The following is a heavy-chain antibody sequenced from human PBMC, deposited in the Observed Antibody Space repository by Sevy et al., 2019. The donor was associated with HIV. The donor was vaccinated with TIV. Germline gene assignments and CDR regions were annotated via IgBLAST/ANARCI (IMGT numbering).Heavy chain of an antibody. CDR3: ATYGIVTPYYTN. CDR2: IYHTGTT. CDR1: GIFINTSQW. J-gene: IGHJ4*03. Sequence: SETLSLTCAVSGIFINTSQWWSWVRQPPGEGLEWIGEIYHTGTTDYNPSLKNRVTILVERSKNDFYLTLKSVTAAEAAIYYCATYGIVTPYYTNWGPGTLVTVSS. D-gene: IGHD3-9*01. V-gene: IGHV4-4*02.